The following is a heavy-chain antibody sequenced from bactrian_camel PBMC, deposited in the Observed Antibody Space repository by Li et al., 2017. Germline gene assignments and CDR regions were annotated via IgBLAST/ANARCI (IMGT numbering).Heavy chain of an antibody. CDR1: GFSFGSYA. J-gene: IGHJ6*01. V-gene: IGHV3S40*01. Sequence: VQLVESGGGLVQPGGSLRLSCAASGFSFGSYAMNWVRQSPGRGLEWVSVINSGGGTTYYADSVKGRFTISRDNAKNTVDLQMNSLKPEDTAVYYCVREQKSGDYAPAFGYWGQGTQVTVS. D-gene: IGHD4*01. CDR2: INSGGGTT. CDR3: VREQKSGDYAPAFGY.